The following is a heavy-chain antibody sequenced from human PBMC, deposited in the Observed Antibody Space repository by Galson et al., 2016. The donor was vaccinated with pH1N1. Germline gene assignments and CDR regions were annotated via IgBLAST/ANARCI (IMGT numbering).Heavy chain of an antibody. CDR3: ATAGPLVREILYYSYALDV. CDR1: GGTFSSYAIGSYA. D-gene: IGHD3-10*01. V-gene: IGHV1-69*13. CDR2: IIPMFPTP. Sequence: SVKVSCKASGGTFSSYAIGSYAISWVRQAPGQGLEWMGGIIPMFPTPTYAQKFQGRVTITADASTSTAYMELGSLRSEDTAIYYCATAGPLVREILYYSYALDVWGQGTTVTVSS. J-gene: IGHJ6*02.